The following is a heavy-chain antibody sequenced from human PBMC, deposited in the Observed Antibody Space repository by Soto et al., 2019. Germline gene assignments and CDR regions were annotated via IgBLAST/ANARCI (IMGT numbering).Heavy chain of an antibody. Sequence: QVQLVQSGAEVKKPGASVKVSCKASGYTFTGYYMHWVRQAPGQGLEWMGWINPNSGGTNYAQKFQGWVTMTRDTHISTAYMELSRLRSDDTAVYCCAGDLADTKSSGSLFYFHYWGQGTLVTVSS. V-gene: IGHV1-2*04. D-gene: IGHD6-19*01. CDR2: INPNSGGT. CDR1: GYTFTGYY. CDR3: AGDLADTKSSGSLFYFHY. J-gene: IGHJ4*02.